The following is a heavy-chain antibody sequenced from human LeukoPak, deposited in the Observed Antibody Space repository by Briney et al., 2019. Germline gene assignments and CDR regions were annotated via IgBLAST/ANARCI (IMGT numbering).Heavy chain of an antibody. Sequence: PSETLSLTCAVYGGSFSGYYWSWIRQPPGKGLEWIGEINHIGSTNYNPPLKSRVTISVDTSKNQFSLKLSSVTAADTAVYYCARGRILTQHGSGSYLVRFDYWGQRTLVT. CDR1: GGSFSGYY. V-gene: IGHV4-34*01. CDR3: ARGRILTQHGSGSYLVRFDY. J-gene: IGHJ4*02. CDR2: INHIGST. D-gene: IGHD3-10*01.